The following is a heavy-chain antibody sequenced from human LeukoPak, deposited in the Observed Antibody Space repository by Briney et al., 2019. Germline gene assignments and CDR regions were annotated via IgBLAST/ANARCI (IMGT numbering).Heavy chain of an antibody. CDR3: ASQAIGGDRLFDY. J-gene: IGHJ4*02. D-gene: IGHD2-21*02. CDR1: GFTFSSYW. CDR2: IKQDGSEK. V-gene: IGHV3-7*01. Sequence: GGSLRLSCAASGFTFSSYWMSWVRQAPGKGLEWVANIKQDGSEKYYVDSVKGRFTISRDNAKNSLYLQMNSLRAEDTAVYYCASQAIGGDRLFDYWGQGTLVTVSS.